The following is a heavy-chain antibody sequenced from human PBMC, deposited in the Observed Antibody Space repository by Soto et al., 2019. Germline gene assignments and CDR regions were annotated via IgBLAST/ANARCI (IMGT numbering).Heavy chain of an antibody. V-gene: IGHV5-51*01. Sequence: PGESLKISCKGSGYSFTSYWIGWVRQMPGKGLEWMGIIYPGDSDTRYSPSFQGQVTISADKSISTAYLQWSSLKASDTAMYYCARDSLLCCSSTSRYYYYGMDVWGQGTTVTVSS. CDR3: ARDSLLCCSSTSRYYYYGMDV. J-gene: IGHJ6*02. D-gene: IGHD2-2*01. CDR2: IYPGDSDT. CDR1: GYSFTSYW.